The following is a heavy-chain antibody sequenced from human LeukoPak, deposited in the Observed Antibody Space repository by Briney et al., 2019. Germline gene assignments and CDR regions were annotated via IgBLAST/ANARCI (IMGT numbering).Heavy chain of an antibody. V-gene: IGHV3-23*01. Sequence: GGSLRLSCAASGFTFSSYAMAWVRQAPGKGLEWVSSITDSGRSTYYADSVKGRFTISRDNSKNRMYLQMNSLRAEDTAIYYCAKVGYGWYEVDYWGQGTLVTVSS. CDR1: GFTFSSYA. J-gene: IGHJ4*02. CDR2: ITDSGRST. CDR3: AKVGYGWYEVDY. D-gene: IGHD6-19*01.